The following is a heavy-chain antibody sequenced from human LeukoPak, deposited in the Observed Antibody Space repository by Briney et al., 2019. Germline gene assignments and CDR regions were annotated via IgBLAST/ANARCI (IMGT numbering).Heavy chain of an antibody. J-gene: IGHJ5*02. V-gene: IGHV4-59*12. Sequence: SETLSLTCTVSGDSISSYYWSWIRQPPGMGLEWIGYIYYSGSTNYKPSLKSRVTISVDTSKNQFSLQLNSVTPEDTAVYCCARSSQREEWELPENWFDPWGQGTLVTVSS. CDR3: ARSSQREEWELPENWFDP. D-gene: IGHD1-26*01. CDR2: IYYSGST. CDR1: GDSISSYY.